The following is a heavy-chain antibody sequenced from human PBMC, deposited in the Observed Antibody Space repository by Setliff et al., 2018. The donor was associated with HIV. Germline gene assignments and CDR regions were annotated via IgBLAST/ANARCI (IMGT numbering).Heavy chain of an antibody. J-gene: IGHJ4*02. CDR2: ISAYNGNT. V-gene: IGHV1-18*04. CDR1: GYTFPNYG. D-gene: IGHD3-3*01. CDR3: ARVTRFLESFSTKNYFDY. Sequence: ASVKVSCKASGYTFPNYGITWVRRAPGQGLEWMGWISAYNGNTNYAQKIQGRVTMTTDTFTSTAYMELRSLRSGDTAVYYCARVTRFLESFSTKNYFDYWGQGTLVTVSS.